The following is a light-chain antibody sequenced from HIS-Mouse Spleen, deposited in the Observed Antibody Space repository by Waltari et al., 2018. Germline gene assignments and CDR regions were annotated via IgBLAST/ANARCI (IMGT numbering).Light chain of an antibody. CDR2: DVS. CDR3: SSYTSSSTLV. Sequence: QSALTQPASVSGSPGQSITISCTGTSTDVGGYKFVSGYQQHLGKAPKLMIYDVSNRPSGVSNRFSGSKSGNTASLTISGLQAEDEADYYCSSYTSSSTLVFGTGTKVTVL. J-gene: IGLJ1*01. CDR1: STDVGGYKF. V-gene: IGLV2-14*03.